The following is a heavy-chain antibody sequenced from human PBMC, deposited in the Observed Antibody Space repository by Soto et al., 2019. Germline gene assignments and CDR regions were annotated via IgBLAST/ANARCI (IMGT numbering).Heavy chain of an antibody. Sequence: QVQLVQSGAEVKKPGSSVKVSCKASGGTFSSYAISWVRQAPGQGLEWMGGIIPIFGTANYAQKFQGSVTNTADKSTSPAYMELSSLRSEDTALYYCARDHREEVYRSSWYTNSDAFDIWGQGTMVTVSS. J-gene: IGHJ3*02. V-gene: IGHV1-69*06. CDR2: IIPIFGTA. D-gene: IGHD6-13*01. CDR3: ARDHREEVYRSSWYTNSDAFDI. CDR1: GGTFSSYA.